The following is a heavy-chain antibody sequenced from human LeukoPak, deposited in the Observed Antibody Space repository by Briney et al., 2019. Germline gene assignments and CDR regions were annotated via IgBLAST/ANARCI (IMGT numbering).Heavy chain of an antibody. Sequence: GGSLRLSCAASGFTFSRYSMNWVRQAPGKGLEWVSYISSSSSTIDYADSVKGRFSISRDNAKNSLYLQMNSLRAEDTAVYYCARCYSGSQYFDYWGQGTLVTVSS. V-gene: IGHV3-48*01. J-gene: IGHJ4*02. CDR2: ISSSSSTI. CDR3: ARCYSGSQYFDY. CDR1: GFTFSRYS. D-gene: IGHD1-26*01.